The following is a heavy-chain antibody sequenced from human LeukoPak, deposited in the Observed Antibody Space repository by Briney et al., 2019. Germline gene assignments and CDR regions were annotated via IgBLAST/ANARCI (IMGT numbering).Heavy chain of an antibody. Sequence: ASVKVSCKASGYTFTSYGIGWVRQAPGQGLEWMGWISAYNGNTNYAQKLQGRVTMTTDTSTSTAYMELRSLRSDDTAVYYCARGYDFWSGYYTIDDAFDIWGQGTMVTVSS. CDR2: ISAYNGNT. CDR3: ARGYDFWSGYYTIDDAFDI. D-gene: IGHD3-3*01. V-gene: IGHV1-18*01. J-gene: IGHJ3*02. CDR1: GYTFTSYG.